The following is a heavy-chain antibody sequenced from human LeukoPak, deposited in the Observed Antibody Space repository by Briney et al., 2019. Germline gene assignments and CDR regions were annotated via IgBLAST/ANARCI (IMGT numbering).Heavy chain of an antibody. CDR1: GGTFSSYA. J-gene: IGHJ4*02. V-gene: IGHV1-69*13. CDR3: ARVRDSSGYYTSPLV. D-gene: IGHD3-22*01. CDR2: IIPIFGTA. Sequence: SVTVSYMASGGTFSSYAISWVRQAPGQGLEWMGGIIPIFGTANYAQKFQGRVTITADESTSTAYMELSSLRSEDTAVYYCARVRDSSGYYTSPLVWGQGTLVTVSS.